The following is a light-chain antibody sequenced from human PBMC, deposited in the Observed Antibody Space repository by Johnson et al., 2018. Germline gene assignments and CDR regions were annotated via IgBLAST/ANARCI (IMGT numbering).Light chain of an antibody. J-gene: IGLJ1*01. CDR3: GTWDSSLSAGNV. Sequence: QSVLTQPPSVSAAPGQKVTISCSGSSSNIGNNYVSWYQQLPGTAPKLLIYENNKRPSGIPDRFSGYKSGTSATLGITGLQTGDEADYYCGTWDSSLSAGNVFGTGTKGTVL. V-gene: IGLV1-51*02. CDR1: SSNIGNNY. CDR2: ENN.